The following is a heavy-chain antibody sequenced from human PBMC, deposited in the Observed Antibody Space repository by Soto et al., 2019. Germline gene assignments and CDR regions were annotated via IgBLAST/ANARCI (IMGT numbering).Heavy chain of an antibody. CDR1: GFTFSSYA. CDR3: AKDRGRSLENLWFGELSYGY. Sequence: EVQLLESGGGLVQPGGSLRLSCAASGFTFSSYAMSWVRQAPGKGLEWVSAISGSGGSTYYADSVKGRFTISRDNSKNTLYLQMNSLRAEDTAVYYCAKDRGRSLENLWFGELSYGYWGQGTLVTVSS. V-gene: IGHV3-23*01. J-gene: IGHJ4*02. D-gene: IGHD3-10*01. CDR2: ISGSGGST.